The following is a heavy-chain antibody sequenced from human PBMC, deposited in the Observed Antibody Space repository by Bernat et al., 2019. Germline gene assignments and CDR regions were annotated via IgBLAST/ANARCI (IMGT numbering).Heavy chain of an antibody. D-gene: IGHD3-3*01. CDR2: IISTSSYI. Sequence: EVQLVESGGGLVKPGGSLRLSCAASGFTFSSYSMNWVRQAPGKGLEWVSSIISTSSYIYYANSVKGRFTISRDNAKNSLYLQMNSLRAEDTAVYYCARMETYYDFWSGLAGKPLDYWGQGTLVTVSS. J-gene: IGHJ4*02. CDR3: ARMETYYDFWSGLAGKPLDY. V-gene: IGHV3-21*01. CDR1: GFTFSSYS.